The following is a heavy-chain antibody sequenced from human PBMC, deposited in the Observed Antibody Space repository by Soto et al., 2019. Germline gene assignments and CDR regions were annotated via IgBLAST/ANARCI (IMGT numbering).Heavy chain of an antibody. CDR2: IYYSGST. J-gene: IGHJ5*02. CDR1: GGSISSSSYY. D-gene: IGHD2-2*01. Sequence: QLQLQESGPGLVKPSETLSLTCTVSGGSISSSSYYWGWIRQPPGKGLEWIGSIYYSGSTYYNPSLKSRVTISVDTSKNQFSLKLSSVTASDTAVYYCARQDIVVVPAVTRNWFDPWGQGTLVTVSS. CDR3: ARQDIVVVPAVTRNWFDP. V-gene: IGHV4-39*01.